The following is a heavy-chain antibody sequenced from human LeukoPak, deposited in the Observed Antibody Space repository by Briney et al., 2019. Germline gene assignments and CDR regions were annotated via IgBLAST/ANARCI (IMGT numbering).Heavy chain of an antibody. CDR1: GGSFSGYY. J-gene: IGHJ5*02. CDR3: ARGATRYTGHRNWFDP. CDR2: INHSGST. Sequence: SETLSLTCAVDGGSFSGYYWSWIRQPPGKGLEWIGEINHSGSTNHNPSLKSRVTISVDTSKNQFSLKLSSVTAADTAVYYCARGATRYTGHRNWFDPWGQGTLVTVSS. D-gene: IGHD1-14*01. V-gene: IGHV4-34*01.